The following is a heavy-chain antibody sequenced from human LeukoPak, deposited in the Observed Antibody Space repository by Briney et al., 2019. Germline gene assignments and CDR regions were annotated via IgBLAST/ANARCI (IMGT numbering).Heavy chain of an antibody. CDR1: GFTFSSYA. Sequence: GGSLRLSCAASGFTFSSYAMHWVRQAPGKGLEYVSAISSNGGSTYYANSVKGRFTISRDNAKNTLYLQMNSLRAEDTAVYYCAIDPIQWLLIYWGQGTLVTVSS. J-gene: IGHJ4*02. CDR2: ISSNGGST. V-gene: IGHV3-64*01. D-gene: IGHD3-22*01. CDR3: AIDPIQWLLIY.